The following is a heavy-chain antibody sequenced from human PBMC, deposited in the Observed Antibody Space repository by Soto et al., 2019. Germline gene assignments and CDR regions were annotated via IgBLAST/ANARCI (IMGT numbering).Heavy chain of an antibody. CDR2: ISSNGVGT. Sequence: EVQLVESGGGLVQPGGSLRLSCAASGFPFSNYAMDWVRQAPGQVLEYVSGISSNGVGTYYANSVKDRFTISRDNSKNTLYLQMGSLRAEDMAVYYCARREQSDYYYMDVWGKGTSVTVSS. V-gene: IGHV3-64*01. CDR3: ARREQSDYYYMDV. J-gene: IGHJ6*03. D-gene: IGHD6-19*01. CDR1: GFPFSNYA.